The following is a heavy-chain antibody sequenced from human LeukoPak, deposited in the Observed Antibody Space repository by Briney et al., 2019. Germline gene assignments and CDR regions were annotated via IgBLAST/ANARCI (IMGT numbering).Heavy chain of an antibody. Sequence: HPGGSLRLSCAASGFTFSSYGMHWVRQAPGKGLEWVAVIWYDGSNKYYADSVKSRFTISRDNSKNTLYLQMNSLRAEDTAVYYCAREVPPSEGANWFDPWGQGTLVTVSS. D-gene: IGHD1-26*01. CDR3: AREVPPSEGANWFDP. CDR2: IWYDGSNK. CDR1: GFTFSSYG. J-gene: IGHJ5*02. V-gene: IGHV3-33*01.